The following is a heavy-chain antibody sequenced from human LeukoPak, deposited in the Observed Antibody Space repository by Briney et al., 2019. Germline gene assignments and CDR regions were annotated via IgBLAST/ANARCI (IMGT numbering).Heavy chain of an antibody. D-gene: IGHD3-10*01. V-gene: IGHV3-30*04. CDR2: ICIDGSNK. Sequence: GRSLRLSCAASGFTFSSYAMHWVRQAPGKGLEWEAVICIDGSNKYYADSVKGRFTITRDNSKNTLYLQMNSLRAEDTAVYYCARDSRLLWFGELSPPDYWVQGTLVTVSS. CDR1: GFTFSSYA. CDR3: ARDSRLLWFGELSPPDY. J-gene: IGHJ4*02.